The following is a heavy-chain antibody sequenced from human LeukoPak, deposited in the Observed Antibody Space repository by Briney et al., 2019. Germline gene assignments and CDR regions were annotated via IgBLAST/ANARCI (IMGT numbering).Heavy chain of an antibody. D-gene: IGHD3-10*01. CDR3: ARDYGSGSYPLF. J-gene: IGHJ4*02. CDR1: GGTFSSYA. Sequence: ASVKVSCKASGGTFSSYAISWVRQAPGQGLEWMGIINPSGGSTSYAQKFQGRVTMTRDTSTSTVYMELSSLRSEDTAVYYCARDYGSGSYPLFWGQGTLVTVSS. V-gene: IGHV1-46*01. CDR2: INPSGGST.